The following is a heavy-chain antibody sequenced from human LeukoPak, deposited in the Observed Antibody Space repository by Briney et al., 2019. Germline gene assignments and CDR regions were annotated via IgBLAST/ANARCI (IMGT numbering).Heavy chain of an antibody. J-gene: IGHJ4*02. D-gene: IGHD3-16*02. CDR3: ARAHKYYDYVWGSYRYRTLIDY. V-gene: IGHV1-8*01. CDR1: GYTFTSYD. Sequence: GASVKVSCKASGYTFTSYDINWVRQATGQGLEWMGWMNPNSGNTGYAQKFQGRVTMTRNTSISTAYMELSSLRSEDTAVYYCARAHKYYDYVWGSYRYRTLIDYWGQGTLVTVSS. CDR2: MNPNSGNT.